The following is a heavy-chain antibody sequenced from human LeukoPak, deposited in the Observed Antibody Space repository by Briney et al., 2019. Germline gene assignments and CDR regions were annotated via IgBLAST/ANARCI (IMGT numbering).Heavy chain of an antibody. Sequence: PSETLSLTCAVYGGPFSGYYWSWIRQPPGKGLEWIGEINHSGSTNYNPSLKSRVTISVDTSKNQFSLKLSSVTAADTAVYYCARGLSFDYWGQGTLVTVSS. CDR2: INHSGST. V-gene: IGHV4-34*01. CDR1: GGPFSGYY. CDR3: ARGLSFDY. D-gene: IGHD2/OR15-2a*01. J-gene: IGHJ4*02.